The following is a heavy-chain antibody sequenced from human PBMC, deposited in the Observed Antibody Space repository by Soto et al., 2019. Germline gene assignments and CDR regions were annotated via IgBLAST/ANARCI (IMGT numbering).Heavy chain of an antibody. J-gene: IGHJ4*02. CDR1: GFSLTTSGVG. Sequence: QITLKESGPPLVKPTQTLTLTCTFSGFSLTTSGVGVGWIRQPPGKALEWLALIFWNDDERYSPSLKSRLTITKDTSKNQVVLTMTNMDPVDTATYSWVHTGYSYDPFGYWGRGTLVTVSS. V-gene: IGHV2-5*01. D-gene: IGHD5-18*01. CDR3: VHTGYSYDPFGY. CDR2: IFWNDDE.